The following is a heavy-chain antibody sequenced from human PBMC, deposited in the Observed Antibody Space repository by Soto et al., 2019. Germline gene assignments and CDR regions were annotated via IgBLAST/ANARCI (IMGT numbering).Heavy chain of an antibody. J-gene: IGHJ4*02. D-gene: IGHD6-6*01. V-gene: IGHV1-69*13. CDR1: GYTFTNFA. CDR2: IIPIFGTA. Sequence: ASVKVSCKASGYTFTNFAMHRVRQAPGQGLEWMGGIIPIFGTANYAQKFQGRVTITADESTSTAYMELSSLRSEDTAVYYCAKSIAARLHYFDYWSQGTPVTVS. CDR3: AKSIAARLHYFDY.